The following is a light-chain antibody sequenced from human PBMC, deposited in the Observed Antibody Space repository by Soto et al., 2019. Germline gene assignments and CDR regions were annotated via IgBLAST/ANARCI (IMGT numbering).Light chain of an antibody. CDR2: SSN. V-gene: IGLV1-44*01. CDR1: SSNIGSNS. Sequence: QSXLTQPXXAXGXXXXXVXXXXSGSSSNIGSNSVNWYQQLPGTAPKLLMYSSNQRPSGVPDRFSGSKSGTSASLAISGLQSEDEADYYCAAWDDSLNGVVFGGGTKLTVL. J-gene: IGLJ2*01. CDR3: AAWDDSLNGVV.